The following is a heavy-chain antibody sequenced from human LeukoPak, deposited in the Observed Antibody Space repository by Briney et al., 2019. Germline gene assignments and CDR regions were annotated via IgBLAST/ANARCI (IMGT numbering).Heavy chain of an antibody. D-gene: IGHD2-21*02. J-gene: IGHJ4*02. CDR1: GFTFSNYW. CDR3: VGTRVVVTAYFDY. CDR2: IKDFGSEK. V-gene: IGHV3-7*01. Sequence: GGSLRLSCAASGFTFSNYWMSWVRQAPGKGLEWVANIKDFGSEKHYVDSVKGRFTISRDNAKNSLYLQMNSLRAEDTALYYCVGTRVVVTAYFDYWGQGTLVTVSS.